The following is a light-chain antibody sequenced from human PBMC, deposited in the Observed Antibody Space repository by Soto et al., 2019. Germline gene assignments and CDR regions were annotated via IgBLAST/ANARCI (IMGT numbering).Light chain of an antibody. CDR1: SSDVGGYNY. Sequence: QSALTQPRSVSGSPGQSVTISCTGTSSDVGGYNYVSWYQQHPGKAPKLMIYDVSKRPSGVPDRFSGSKSGSTAFLTISGLQAEDEADYYCCSYADSYTYVFGTGTKLTVL. CDR3: CSYADSYTYV. V-gene: IGLV2-11*01. CDR2: DVS. J-gene: IGLJ1*01.